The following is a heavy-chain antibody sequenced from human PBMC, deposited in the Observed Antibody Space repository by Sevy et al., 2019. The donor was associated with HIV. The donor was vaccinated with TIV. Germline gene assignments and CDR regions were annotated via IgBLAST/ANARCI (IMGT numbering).Heavy chain of an antibody. V-gene: IGHV4-4*02. CDR1: GGSISSNNW. J-gene: IGHJ4*02. CDR3: ARGVGGYCSSTSCHVDY. CDR2: IYHSGST. Sequence: SETLSLTCAVSGGSISSNNWWNWVRQTPGKGLEWIGEIYHSGSTNRNPSLKSRVTISVDKSKNQFSLKLSSVTAADTAVYYRARGVGGYCSSTSCHVDYWGQGTLVTVSS. D-gene: IGHD2-2*03.